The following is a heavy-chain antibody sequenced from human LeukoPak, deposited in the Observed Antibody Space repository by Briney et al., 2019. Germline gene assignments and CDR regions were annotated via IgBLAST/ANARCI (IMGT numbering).Heavy chain of an antibody. J-gene: IGHJ4*02. V-gene: IGHV3-23*01. CDR1: GFTFSSYA. CDR3: AKDRTRTYDYVWGSYRPHPLDY. Sequence: GGSLRLSCAASGFTFSSYAMSWVRQAPGKGLEWVSAISGSGGSTYYADSVKGRFTISRDNSKNTLYLQMNSLRAEDTAVYYCAKDRTRTYDYVWGSYRPHPLDYWGQGTLITVSS. CDR2: ISGSGGST. D-gene: IGHD3-16*02.